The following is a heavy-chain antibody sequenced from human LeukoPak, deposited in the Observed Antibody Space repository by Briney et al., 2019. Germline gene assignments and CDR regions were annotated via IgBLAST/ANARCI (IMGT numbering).Heavy chain of an antibody. Sequence: SVKVSCKASGYTFTSYYMHWVRQAPGQGLEWMGRIIPILGIANYAQKFQGRVTITADKSTSTAYMELSSLRSEDTAVYYCARAASYGGYDYWGQGTLVTVSS. J-gene: IGHJ4*02. V-gene: IGHV1-69*04. CDR1: GYTFTSYY. CDR2: IIPILGIA. CDR3: ARAASYGGYDY. D-gene: IGHD4-23*01.